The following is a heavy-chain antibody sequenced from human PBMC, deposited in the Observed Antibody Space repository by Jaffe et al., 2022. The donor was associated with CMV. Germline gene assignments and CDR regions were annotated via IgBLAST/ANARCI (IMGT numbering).Heavy chain of an antibody. D-gene: IGHD6-6*01. CDR1: GGSISSYY. V-gene: IGHV4-59*01. CDR2: IYYSGST. J-gene: IGHJ6*02. Sequence: QVQLQESGPGLVKPSETLSLTCTVSGGSISSYYWSWIRQPPGKGLEWIGYIYYSGSTNYNPSLKSRVTISVDTSKNQFSLKLSSVTAADTAVYYCARDSSSYRYYYYYGMDVWGQGTTVTVSS. CDR3: ARDSSSYRYYYYYGMDV.